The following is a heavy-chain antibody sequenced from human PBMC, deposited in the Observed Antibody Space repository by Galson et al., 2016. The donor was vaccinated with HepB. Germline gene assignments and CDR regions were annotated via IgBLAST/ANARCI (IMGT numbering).Heavy chain of an antibody. CDR2: ISYDGSKK. Sequence: SLRLSCAASGFTFSNYAMNWVRQAPGKGLEWVAVISYDGSKKYYADSVKGRFTISRDNAKNTLYVQMNSLRAEDTAVYYCVRRYSSQLYYYYAMDVWGQGTTVTVSS. J-gene: IGHJ6*02. CDR3: VRRYSSQLYYYYAMDV. V-gene: IGHV3-30*04. CDR1: GFTFSNYA. D-gene: IGHD6-13*01.